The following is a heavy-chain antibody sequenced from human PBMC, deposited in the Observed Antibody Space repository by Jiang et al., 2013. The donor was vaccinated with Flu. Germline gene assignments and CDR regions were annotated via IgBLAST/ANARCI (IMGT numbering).Heavy chain of an antibody. CDR2: ISGSGGST. CDR1: GFNFSTFA. D-gene: IGHD2-2*01. Sequence: VQLVESGGGLVQPGGSLRLSCAASGFNFSTFAMSWVRQVKGKGLEWVSTISGSGGSTKYADSVRGRFTISRDNAESTLYLQLNNLRADDSALYFCAKHLGYTSCCYPSDHWGQGTLITVSS. V-gene: IGHV3-23*04. J-gene: IGHJ5*02. CDR3: AKHLGYTSCCYPSDH.